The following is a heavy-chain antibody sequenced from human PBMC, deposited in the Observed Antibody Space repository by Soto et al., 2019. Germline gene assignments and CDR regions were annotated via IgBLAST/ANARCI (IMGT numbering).Heavy chain of an antibody. CDR3: ARDRVYYDSSGDYQDYGMDV. J-gene: IGHJ6*02. CDR1: GFTFSDYL. Sequence: GGALRLSSAASGFTFSDYLIHWVRQAPGKGLVWVSRINSDGSSTTYADSVKGRFTISRDNAKNTMYLEMNSLRAEDTAVYYCARDRVYYDSSGDYQDYGMDVWGHGTTVTVSS. V-gene: IGHV3-74*01. D-gene: IGHD3-22*01. CDR2: INSDGSST.